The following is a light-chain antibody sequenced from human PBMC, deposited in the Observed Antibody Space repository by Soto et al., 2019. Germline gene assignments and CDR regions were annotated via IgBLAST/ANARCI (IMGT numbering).Light chain of an antibody. J-gene: IGKJ5*01. CDR2: GAF. CDR3: QQRNIWPPVT. Sequence: ESVLTHSPGTLSLYPWEIATLSCRASQSVSSDLAWYQQKPGQAPRLLIYGAFNRAADIPARFSGSGSGTDFTLTISSLEPEDSAVYYCQQRNIWPPVTFGQGTRLEIK. V-gene: IGKV3-11*01. CDR1: QSVSSD.